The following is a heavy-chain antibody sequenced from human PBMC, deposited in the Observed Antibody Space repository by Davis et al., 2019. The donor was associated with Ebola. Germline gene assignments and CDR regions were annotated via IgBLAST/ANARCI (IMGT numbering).Heavy chain of an antibody. J-gene: IGHJ6*02. Sequence: ASVKVSCKASGYTFTGYYMHWVRQAPGQGLEWMGWINPNSGGTNYAQKFQGWVTMTTDTSTSTAYMELRSLRSDDTAVYYCAREFSGSYYYYYYYGMDVWGQGTTVTVSS. D-gene: IGHD1-26*01. CDR1: GYTFTGYY. V-gene: IGHV1-2*04. CDR2: INPNSGGT. CDR3: AREFSGSYYYYYYYGMDV.